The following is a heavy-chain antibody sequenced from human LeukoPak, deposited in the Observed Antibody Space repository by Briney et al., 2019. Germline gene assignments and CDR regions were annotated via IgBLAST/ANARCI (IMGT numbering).Heavy chain of an antibody. D-gene: IGHD6-19*01. J-gene: IGHJ6*03. CDR3: AVAGTTDYYYYYMHV. CDR2: IIPIFGTA. CDR1: GGTFSSYA. V-gene: IGHV1-69*05. Sequence: GSSVKVSCNASGGTFSSYAISWVRQAPGQGPEWMGGIIPIFGTANYAQKFQGRVTITTDESTSTAYMELSSLRSEDTAVYYCAVAGTTDYYYYYMHVWGKGTTFTVSS.